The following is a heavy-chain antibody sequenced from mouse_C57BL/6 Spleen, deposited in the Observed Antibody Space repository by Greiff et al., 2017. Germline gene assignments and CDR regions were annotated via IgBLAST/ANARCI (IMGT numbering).Heavy chain of an antibody. J-gene: IGHJ2*01. V-gene: IGHV5-9*01. CDR1: GFTFSSYT. CDR2: ISGGGGNT. Sequence: EVQLVESGGGLVKPGGSLKLSCAASGFTFSSYTMSWVRQTPEKRLEWVATISGGGGNTYYPDSVKGRFTISRDNAKNTLYLQMSSLRSEDTALYYCARLLYGNYFDYWGQGTTLTVSS. CDR3: ARLLYGNYFDY. D-gene: IGHD1-1*01.